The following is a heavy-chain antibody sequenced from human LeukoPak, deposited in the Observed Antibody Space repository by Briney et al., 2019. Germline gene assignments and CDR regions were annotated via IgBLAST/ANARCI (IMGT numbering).Heavy chain of an antibody. CDR3: ARGIAVAGIDY. CDR1: GYSISSGYY. J-gene: IGHJ4*02. V-gene: IGHV4-61*01. D-gene: IGHD6-19*01. CDR2: IYYSGST. Sequence: SETLSLTCTVSGYSISSGYYWGWIRQPPGKGLEWIGYIYYSGSTNYNPSLKSRVTISVDTSKNQFSLKLSSVTAADTAVYYCARGIAVAGIDYWGQGTLVTVSS.